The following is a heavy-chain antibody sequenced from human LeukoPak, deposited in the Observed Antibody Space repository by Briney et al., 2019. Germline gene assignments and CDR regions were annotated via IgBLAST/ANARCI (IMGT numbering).Heavy chain of an antibody. CDR3: ARVVCSSTSCYGYFDY. J-gene: IGHJ4*02. D-gene: IGHD2-2*01. CDR1: GYTLTELS. Sequence: GASVKVSCKVSGYTLTELSMHWVRQAPGKGLEWMGGFDPEDGETIYAQKFQGRVTMTEDTSTDTAYMELRSLRSDDTAVYYCARVVCSSTSCYGYFDYWGQGTLVTVSS. CDR2: FDPEDGET. V-gene: IGHV1-24*01.